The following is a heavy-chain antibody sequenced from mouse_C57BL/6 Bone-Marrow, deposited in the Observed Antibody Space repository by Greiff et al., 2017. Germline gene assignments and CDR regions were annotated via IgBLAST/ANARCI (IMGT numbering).Heavy chain of an antibody. CDR3: ARGELIGGYGYVWFAY. V-gene: IGHV1-52*01. CDR1: GYTFTSYW. CDR2: IDPSDSET. D-gene: IGHD2-2*01. Sequence: QVQLQQPGAELVRPGSSVKLSCKASGYTFTSYWMHWVKQRPIQGLEWIGNIDPSDSETHYNQKFKDKATLTVDKSSSTAYMQLSSLTSEDSAVYYCARGELIGGYGYVWFAYWGQGTLVTVSA. J-gene: IGHJ3*01.